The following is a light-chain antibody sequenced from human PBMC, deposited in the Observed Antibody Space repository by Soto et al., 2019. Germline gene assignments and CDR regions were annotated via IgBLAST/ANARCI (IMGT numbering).Light chain of an antibody. CDR3: QQYNNWPPAIT. CDR1: QSIRSN. V-gene: IGKV3-15*01. Sequence: EIVMTQSPDTLSVSPGEGATLSCRVSQSIRSNLAWYQQRPGRAPRLLMYGASTRADGIPARFTGSGSGTEFTLTISSLQSEDFAVYYCQQYNNWPPAITFGQGTRLEIK. J-gene: IGKJ5*01. CDR2: GAS.